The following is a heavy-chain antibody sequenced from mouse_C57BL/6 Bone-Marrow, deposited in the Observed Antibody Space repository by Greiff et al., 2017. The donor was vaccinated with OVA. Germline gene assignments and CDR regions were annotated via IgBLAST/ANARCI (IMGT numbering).Heavy chain of an antibody. V-gene: IGHV1-59*01. D-gene: IGHD1-1*01. CDR3: ARTVVAFDY. Sequence: QVQLKQPGAELVRPGTSEKLSCKASGYTFTSYWMHWVKQRPGQGLEWIGVIDPSDSYTNYNQKFKGKATLTVDTSSSTAYMQLSSLTSEDSAVYYCARTVVAFDYWGQGTTLTVSS. CDR1: GYTFTSYW. CDR2: IDPSDSYT. J-gene: IGHJ2*01.